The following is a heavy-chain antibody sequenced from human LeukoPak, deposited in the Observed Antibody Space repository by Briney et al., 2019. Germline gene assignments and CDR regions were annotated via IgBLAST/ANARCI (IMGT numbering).Heavy chain of an antibody. CDR2: IIPILGIA. V-gene: IGHV1-69*04. D-gene: IGHD3-9*01. Sequence: GASVKVSCKASGGTFSSYAISWARQAPGQGLEWMGRIIPILGIANYAQKFQGRVTMTADKSTSTAYMELSSLRSEDTAVYYCASSTSGYYDILTGYQKFDYWGQGTLVTVSS. CDR3: ASSTSGYYDILTGYQKFDY. CDR1: GGTFSSYA. J-gene: IGHJ4*02.